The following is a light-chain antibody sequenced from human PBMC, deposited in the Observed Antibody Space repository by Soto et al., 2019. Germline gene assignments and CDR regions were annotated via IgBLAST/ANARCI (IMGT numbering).Light chain of an antibody. CDR3: QQSYTLPVT. J-gene: IGKJ4*01. CDR2: GVS. V-gene: IGKV1-39*01. CDR1: QSIDTY. Sequence: DIPMTQSPSSLSASIGDRVTITCRASQSIDTYLSWYQKKPGKAPKLLMFGVSNLESGVPSRISGSGSGTDFTLTITSLEVDDFATYYCQQSYTLPVTFGGGTRVEIK.